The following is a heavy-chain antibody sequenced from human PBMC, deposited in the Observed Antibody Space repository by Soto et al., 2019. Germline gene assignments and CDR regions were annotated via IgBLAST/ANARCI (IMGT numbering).Heavy chain of an antibody. J-gene: IGHJ6*02. CDR2: SYYSGST. Sequence: XETLSLTSTVSGGSISSRGYYWGWIRQPPGKVLEWIGSSYYSGSTYYNPSLKSRVTISVDTSKNQFSLKLSSVTAADTAVHYCASSGLRRNYGMDFWGQGTTVTVSS. CDR3: ASSGLRRNYGMDF. V-gene: IGHV4-39*01. D-gene: IGHD2-15*01. CDR1: GGSISSRGYY.